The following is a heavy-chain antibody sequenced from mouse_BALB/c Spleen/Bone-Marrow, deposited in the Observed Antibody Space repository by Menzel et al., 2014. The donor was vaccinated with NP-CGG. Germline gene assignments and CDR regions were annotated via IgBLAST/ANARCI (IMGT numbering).Heavy chain of an antibody. J-gene: IGHJ2*01. CDR1: GFSLTSYG. CDR2: IWAGGST. CDR3: ARGGVRRGNYFGY. V-gene: IGHV2-9*02. Sequence: QVQLQQSGPGLVAPSQSLSITCTVSGFSLTSYGVHWVRQPPGKGLEWLGVIWAGGSTNYNSALMSRLSISKDNSKSQVFLKMNSLQTDDTAMYYCARGGVRRGNYFGYWGQGTTLTVSS. D-gene: IGHD2-14*01.